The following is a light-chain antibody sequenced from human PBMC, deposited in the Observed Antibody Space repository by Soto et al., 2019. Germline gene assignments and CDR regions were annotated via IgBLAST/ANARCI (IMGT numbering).Light chain of an antibody. J-gene: IGKJ2*01. CDR3: QQYDTWPHT. CDR1: QNLSRN. CDR2: YAS. Sequence: EMVMTQSPATLSVSPGERATLSCRASQNLSRNLAWYQQQPGQAPRLLIFYASTRATDIPARFSGSGSGTDFPLAISGLQPEDFAVYYCQQYDTWPHTFGQGTKLESK. V-gene: IGKV3-15*01.